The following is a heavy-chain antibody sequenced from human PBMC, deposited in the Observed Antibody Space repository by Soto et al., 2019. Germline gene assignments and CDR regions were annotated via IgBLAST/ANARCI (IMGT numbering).Heavy chain of an antibody. J-gene: IGHJ4*02. CDR2: IYYSGST. CDR3: ASYGRWLRQLDY. CDR1: GGSISSYY. Sequence: SETLSLTCTVSGGSISSYYWSWIRQPPGKGLEWIGYIYYSGSTNYNPSLKSRVTISVDTSKNQFSLKLSSVTAADTAVYYCASYGRWLRQLDYWGQGTLVTVSS. D-gene: IGHD5-12*01. V-gene: IGHV4-59*01.